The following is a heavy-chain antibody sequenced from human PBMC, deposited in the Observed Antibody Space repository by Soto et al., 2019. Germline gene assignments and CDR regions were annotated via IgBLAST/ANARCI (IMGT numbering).Heavy chain of an antibody. D-gene: IGHD3-3*01. CDR1: GFTFSGYA. CDR2: ISGSGDTT. Sequence: QLLESGGDLVQPGGSLRLSCVASGFTFSGYAMSWVRQAPGKGLEWVSTISGSGDTTHYADSVKGRFAISRDNSRNMVFLQMNSLGAEDTAIYYCAKSNQIFGVLIDYFYYGMDVWGHGTTVTVSS. J-gene: IGHJ6*02. CDR3: AKSNQIFGVLIDYFYYGMDV. V-gene: IGHV3-23*01.